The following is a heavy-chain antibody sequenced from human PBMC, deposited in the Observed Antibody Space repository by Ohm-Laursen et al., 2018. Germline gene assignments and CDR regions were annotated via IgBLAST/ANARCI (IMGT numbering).Heavy chain of an antibody. CDR3: ARVERSGSLDY. J-gene: IGHJ4*02. V-gene: IGHV4-4*07. CDR2: IYTSGNT. CDR1: GGSINGYY. D-gene: IGHD1-26*01. Sequence: TLSLTCAVSGGSINGYYWSWIRQPAGRGLEWIGRIYTSGNTNYNPSLKSRVTMSVDTSKNQFSLKLSSVTAADMAVYYCARVERSGSLDYWGQGTLVTVSS.